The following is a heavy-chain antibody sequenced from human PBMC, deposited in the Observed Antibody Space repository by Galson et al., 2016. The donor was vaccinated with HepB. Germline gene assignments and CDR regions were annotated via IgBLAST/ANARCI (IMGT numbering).Heavy chain of an antibody. Sequence: SLRLSCAASGFTFSSFWMHWVRQAPGKGLVWVSRISTDGSITTYADSVKGRFTISRDNAKNTLYLKMNSLRAEDTAVYYCGRTIIPSSPAFDIWGPGTMVTVSS. D-gene: IGHD2-2*01. J-gene: IGHJ3*02. V-gene: IGHV3-74*01. CDR2: ISTDGSIT. CDR3: GRTIIPSSPAFDI. CDR1: GFTFSSFW.